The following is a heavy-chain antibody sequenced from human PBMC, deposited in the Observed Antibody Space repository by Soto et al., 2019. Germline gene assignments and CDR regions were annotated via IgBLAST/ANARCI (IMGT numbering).Heavy chain of an antibody. J-gene: IGHJ4*02. D-gene: IGHD3-9*01. CDR2: IYDSVNT. Sequence: NPSETLSLPGTVSGDSLSSGGHYWCWIRQHPGKGLEWIGHIYDSVNTYYSPSLRSRVTISADMSKNQFSLNLRSVTAADTAVYYCARVDHRGYFAILTDYWGQGTLVTVSS. CDR3: ARVDHRGYFAILTDY. CDR1: GDSLSSGGHY. V-gene: IGHV4-31*03.